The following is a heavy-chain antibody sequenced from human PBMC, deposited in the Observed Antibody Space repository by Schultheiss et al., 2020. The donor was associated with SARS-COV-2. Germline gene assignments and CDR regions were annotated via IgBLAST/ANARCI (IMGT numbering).Heavy chain of an antibody. Sequence: SETLSLTCTVSGGSISESYWSWIRQPPGKGLEWIGYVHYSGSPNYNPSLKSRVAISIDTSKNQFSLKLGSVTAADTAVYFCARATRVEQLFSVRGGHLDYWGRGALAPVSS. V-gene: IGHV4-59*01. J-gene: IGHJ4*02. CDR3: ARATRVEQLFSVRGGHLDY. CDR2: VHYSGSP. CDR1: GGSISESY. D-gene: IGHD3-10*01.